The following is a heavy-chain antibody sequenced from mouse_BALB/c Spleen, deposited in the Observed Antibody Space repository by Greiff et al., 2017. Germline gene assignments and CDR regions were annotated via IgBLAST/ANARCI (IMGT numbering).Heavy chain of an antibody. J-gene: IGHJ3*01. D-gene: IGHD2-1*01. CDR2: ISYSGST. V-gene: IGHV3-8*02. Sequence: VQLQQSGPGLVKPSQSLSLTCSVTGDSITSGYWNWIRKFPGNKLEYMGYISYSGSTYYNPSLKSRISITRDTSKNQYYLQLNSVTTEDTATYYCARCPYGNYAWFAYWGQGTLVTVSA. CDR1: GDSITSGY. CDR3: ARCPYGNYAWFAY.